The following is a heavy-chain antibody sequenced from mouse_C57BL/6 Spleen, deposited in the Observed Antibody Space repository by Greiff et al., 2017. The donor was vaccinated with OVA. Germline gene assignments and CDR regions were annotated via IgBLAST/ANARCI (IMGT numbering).Heavy chain of an antibody. V-gene: IGHV10-1*01. CDR2: IRSKSNNYAT. CDR1: GFSFNTYA. J-gene: IGHJ4*01. D-gene: IGHD2-3*01. Sequence: EVKLLESGGGLVQPKGSLKLSCAASGFSFNTYAMNWVRQAPGKGLEWVARIRSKSNNYATYYADSVKDRFTISRDDSESRLYLQMNNLKTEDTAMYYCVRPDGYYAMDYWGQGTSVTVSS. CDR3: VRPDGYYAMDY.